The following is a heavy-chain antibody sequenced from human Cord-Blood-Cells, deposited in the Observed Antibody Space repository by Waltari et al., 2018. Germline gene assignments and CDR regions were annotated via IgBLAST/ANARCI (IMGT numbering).Heavy chain of an antibody. CDR3: ARGSWYVDY. CDR2: IYRGGST. CDR1: GFTVSSNY. V-gene: IGHV3-53*01. J-gene: IGHJ4*02. Sequence: EVQLVESGGGLIQPGGSLTLSCAASGFTVSSNYMSWVRQAPGKGLEWVSVIYRGGSTSYADSVKGRFTISRDNSKNTRYLKMNSLRAEDTAVYYCARGSWYVDYWGQGTLVTVSS.